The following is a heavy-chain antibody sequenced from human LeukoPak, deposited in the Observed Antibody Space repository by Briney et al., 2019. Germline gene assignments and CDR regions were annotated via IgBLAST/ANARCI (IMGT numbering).Heavy chain of an antibody. CDR1: GFTFSSYG. V-gene: IGHV3-30*18. D-gene: IGHD6-19*01. CDR3: AKGVAVAHDGVDY. Sequence: PGGSLRLSCAASGFTFSSYGMHWVRQAPGKGLEWVAVISYDGSNKYYADSVKGRFTISRDNSKNTLYLQMNSLRAEDTAVYYCAKGVAVAHDGVDYWGQGTLVTVSS. J-gene: IGHJ4*02. CDR2: ISYDGSNK.